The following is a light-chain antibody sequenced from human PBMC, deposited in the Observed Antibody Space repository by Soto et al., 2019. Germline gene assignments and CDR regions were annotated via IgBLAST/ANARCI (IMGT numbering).Light chain of an antibody. CDR2: GAS. CDR1: QGISSN. J-gene: IGKJ1*01. CDR3: QQLTSYPPGT. Sequence: IHLTQAKCSVPASVGDRVNITCRASQGISSNLAWYQQKPGRAPKLLIFGASTLQSGVPSRFSGSGSGTDFTLSIRCLQPEDFATRFCQQLTSYPPGTFGQGTKVDIK. V-gene: IGKV1-9*01.